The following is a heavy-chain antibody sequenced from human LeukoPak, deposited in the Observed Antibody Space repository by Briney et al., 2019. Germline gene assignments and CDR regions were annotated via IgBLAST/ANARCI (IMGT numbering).Heavy chain of an antibody. Sequence: GGSLRLSCAASGFTFSSYAMSWVRQAPGKGLEWVSAISGSGGSTYYADSVKGRFTISRDNSKNTLYLQMNSLRAEDTAVYYCAKPPVASTQIQLWSYWGQGTLVTVSS. CDR1: GFTFSSYA. D-gene: IGHD5-18*01. V-gene: IGHV3-23*01. CDR3: AKPPVASTQIQLWSY. J-gene: IGHJ4*02. CDR2: ISGSGGST.